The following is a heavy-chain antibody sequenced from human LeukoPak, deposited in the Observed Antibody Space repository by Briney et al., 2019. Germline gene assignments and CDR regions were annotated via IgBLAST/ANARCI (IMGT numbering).Heavy chain of an antibody. CDR1: GFTFSNYW. CDR3: ARQIGWRDAFDI. V-gene: IGHV3-7*01. CDR2: IKQDGSEK. Sequence: GGSLRLSCAASGFTFSNYWMSWVRQAPGKGLEWVASIKQDGSEKYYVDSVKGRFTISRDNAKNSLYLQMNSLRAEDTAACYCARQIGWRDAFDIWGQGTMVTVSS. J-gene: IGHJ3*02. D-gene: IGHD6-19*01.